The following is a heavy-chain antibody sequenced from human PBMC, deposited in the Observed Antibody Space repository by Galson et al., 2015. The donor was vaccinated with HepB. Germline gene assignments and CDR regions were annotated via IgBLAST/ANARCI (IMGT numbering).Heavy chain of an antibody. CDR3: ARMGQQLGYNWFDP. J-gene: IGHJ5*02. V-gene: IGHV1-69*10. CDR2: IIPILGIA. Sequence: SVKVSCKASGGTFSSYAISWVRRAPGQGLEWMGGIIPILGIANYAQKFQGRVTITADKSTSTAYMELSSLRSEDTAAYYCARMGQQLGYNWFDPWGQGTLVTVSS. CDR1: GGTFSSYA. D-gene: IGHD6-13*01.